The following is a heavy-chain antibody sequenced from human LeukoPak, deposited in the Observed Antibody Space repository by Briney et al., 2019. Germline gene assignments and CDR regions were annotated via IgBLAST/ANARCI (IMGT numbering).Heavy chain of an antibody. J-gene: IGHJ6*02. CDR3: ARDPGTAEESYYYYGMDV. Sequence: SETLSLTCTVSGGSISSGGYYWSWIRQHPGKSLEWIGYIYYSGSTYYNPSLKSRVTISVDTSKNQFSLKLSSVTAADTAVYYCARDPGTAEESYYYYGMDVWGQGTTVTVSS. D-gene: IGHD2-21*02. CDR2: IYYSGST. V-gene: IGHV4-31*03. CDR1: GGSISSGGYY.